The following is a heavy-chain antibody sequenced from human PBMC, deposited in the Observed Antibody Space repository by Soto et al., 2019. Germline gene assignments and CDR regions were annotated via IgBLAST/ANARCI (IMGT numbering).Heavy chain of an antibody. J-gene: IGHJ4*02. V-gene: IGHV4-59*12. Sequence: PSETLSLTCSVSGRSITSYYWSWVRQPPGKGLEWIGYIYDNGITSQNPSLKSRVTMSADTSQNQFSLKLTSVTGADTAVYYCARTYDSNGYANEFDSWGQGILVTVS. CDR1: GRSITSYY. D-gene: IGHD3-22*01. CDR2: IYDNGIT. CDR3: ARTYDSNGYANEFDS.